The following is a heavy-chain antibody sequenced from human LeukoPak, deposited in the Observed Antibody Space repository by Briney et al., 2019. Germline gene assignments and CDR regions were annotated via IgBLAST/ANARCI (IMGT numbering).Heavy chain of an antibody. CDR1: GFTFSSYS. D-gene: IGHD3-10*01. V-gene: IGHV3-23*01. CDR2: ISGSGGST. J-gene: IGHJ5*02. Sequence: GGSLRLSCAASGFTFSSYSMNWVRQAPGKGLEWVSAISGSGGSTYYADSVKGRFTISRDNSKNTLYLQMNSLRAEDTAVYYCAKTSTLWFGELLTWGQGTLVTVSS. CDR3: AKTSTLWFGELLT.